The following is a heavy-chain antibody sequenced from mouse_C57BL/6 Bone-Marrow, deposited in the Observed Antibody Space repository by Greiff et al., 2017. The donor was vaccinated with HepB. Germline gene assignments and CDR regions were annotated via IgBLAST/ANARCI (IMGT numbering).Heavy chain of an antibody. CDR2: IDPETGGT. CDR3: TREESTMITCFDY. D-gene: IGHD2-4*01. Sequence: VQGVESGAELVRPGASVTLSCKASGYTFTDYEMHWVKQTPVHGLEWIGAIDPETGGTAYNQKFKGKAILTADKSSSTAYMELRSLTSEDSAVYYCTREESTMITCFDYWGQGTTLTVSS. J-gene: IGHJ2*01. V-gene: IGHV1-15*01. CDR1: GYTFTDYE.